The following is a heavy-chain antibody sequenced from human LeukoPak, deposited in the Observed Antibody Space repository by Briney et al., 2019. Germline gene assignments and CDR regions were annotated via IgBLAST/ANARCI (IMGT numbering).Heavy chain of an antibody. CDR1: GYTFTAYY. J-gene: IGHJ4*02. CDR3: ARDEDRYCSSTSCLWGY. Sequence: ASVKVSCKASGYTFTAYYMHWVRQAPGHALEWMGWINGNTGATLYAQKLQGRVTMTTDTSTSTAYMELRSLRSDDTAVYYCARDEDRYCSSTSCLWGYWGQGTLVTVSS. V-gene: IGHV1-18*04. D-gene: IGHD2-2*01. CDR2: INGNTGAT.